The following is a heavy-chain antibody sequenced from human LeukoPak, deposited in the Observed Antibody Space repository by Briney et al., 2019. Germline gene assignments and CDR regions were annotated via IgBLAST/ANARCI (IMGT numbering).Heavy chain of an antibody. CDR1: GGSVTSTTFY. CDR2: IYYSGST. D-gene: IGHD3-10*01. V-gene: IGHV4-39*07. J-gene: IGHJ4*02. Sequence: SETLSLTCTVSGGSVTSTTFYWGWIRQPPGKGLEWIGSIYYSGSTYYNPSLKSRVTISVDTSKNQFSLKLSSVTAADTAVYYCARRIMLRDRLPIDYWGQGTLVTVSS. CDR3: ARRIMLRDRLPIDY.